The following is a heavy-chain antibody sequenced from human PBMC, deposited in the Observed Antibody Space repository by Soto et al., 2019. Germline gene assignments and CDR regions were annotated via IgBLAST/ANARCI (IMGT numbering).Heavy chain of an antibody. Sequence: PSETLSLTCAVYGGSFSGYYWSRIRQPPGKGLEWIGEINHSGSTNYNPSLKSRVTISVDTSKNQFSLKLSSVTAAETAVYYCARGREAAAPPLFDYGGQGSLVTVSS. J-gene: IGHJ4*02. CDR1: GGSFSGYY. CDR2: INHSGST. D-gene: IGHD6-13*01. CDR3: ARGREAAAPPLFDY. V-gene: IGHV4-34*01.